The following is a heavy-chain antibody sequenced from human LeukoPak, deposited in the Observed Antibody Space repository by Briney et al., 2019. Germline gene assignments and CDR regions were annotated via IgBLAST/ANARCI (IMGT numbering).Heavy chain of an antibody. J-gene: IGHJ6*02. CDR3: ARRALYYYGMDV. CDR1: GGSISSYY. V-gene: IGHV4-59*08. Sequence: KSSQTLSLTCTVSGGSISSYYWSWIRQPPGKGLEWIGYMYYSGSTKYNRSLKSRVTISVDTSKNQFSLKLSSVTAADTTVYYCARRALYYYGMDVWGQGTTVTVSS. CDR2: MYYSGST.